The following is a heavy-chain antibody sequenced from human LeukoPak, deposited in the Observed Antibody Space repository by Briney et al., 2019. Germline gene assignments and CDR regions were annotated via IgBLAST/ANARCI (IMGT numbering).Heavy chain of an antibody. CDR1: GFQFSRLW. Sequence: GGSLRLFWAAWGFQFSRLWMHSVRQAPGKGLMWVSRISPDGSTTLYADSVKGRFTISRDNAKNTLYLQMNSLGAEDTAVYCCTRVMRSNRYGLCDSWGQGTLVTVSS. CDR2: ISPDGSTT. V-gene: IGHV3-74*03. CDR3: TRVMRSNRYGLCDS. J-gene: IGHJ4*02. D-gene: IGHD4-11*01.